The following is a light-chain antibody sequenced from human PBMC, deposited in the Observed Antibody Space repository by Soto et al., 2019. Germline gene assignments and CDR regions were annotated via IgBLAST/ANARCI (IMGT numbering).Light chain of an antibody. J-gene: IGLJ2*01. CDR1: SSNIGAGYD. CDR3: QSYDSSLSGSI. CDR2: GDI. Sequence: QSVLTQPPSVSGAPGQRVTISCTGSSSNIGAGYDVHWYQQLPGTAPKLLIYGDINRPSGVPDRFSGSKSDTSASLAITGLQADDEADYYCQSYDSSLSGSIFGGGTKLTVL. V-gene: IGLV1-40*01.